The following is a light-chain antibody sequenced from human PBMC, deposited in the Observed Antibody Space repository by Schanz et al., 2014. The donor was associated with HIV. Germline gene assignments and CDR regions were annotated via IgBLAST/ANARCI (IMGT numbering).Light chain of an antibody. V-gene: IGKV1-5*03. J-gene: IGKJ2*01. CDR3: QQYDSYPYT. Sequence: DIQMTQSPSTVSAFVGDRVTITCRASQRISWWLAWYQQKPGQAPSLLIYRASTLQTGVPSRFSGSGSGTEFTLTISSLQPADFATYYCQQYDSYPYTFGQGTKLEIK. CDR2: RAS. CDR1: QRISWW.